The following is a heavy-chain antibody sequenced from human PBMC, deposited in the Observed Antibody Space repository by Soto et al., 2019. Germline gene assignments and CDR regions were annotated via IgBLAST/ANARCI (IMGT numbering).Heavy chain of an antibody. CDR1: GFSLSTRDVG. CDR2: VYWDDDK. D-gene: IGHD2-2*01. CDR3: AHCRGGVASF. V-gene: IGHV2-5*02. J-gene: IGHJ4*02. Sequence: QITLNESGPPLVKPTQTLTLTCTFSGFSLSTRDVGVGWIRQPPGEALEWLGVVYWDDDKTYSPSLKSRLTITKDTSKNQVVLRMTKMEPVDTATYYCAHCRGGVASFWGQGTLVTVSS.